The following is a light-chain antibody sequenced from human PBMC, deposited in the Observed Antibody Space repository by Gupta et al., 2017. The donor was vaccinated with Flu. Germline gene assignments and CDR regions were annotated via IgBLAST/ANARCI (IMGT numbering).Light chain of an antibody. CDR3: CAYAGSYTGV. J-gene: IGLJ3*02. Sequence: QSALTQPRSVSGSPGPSVTISCTGTSSDVGGYNYVSWYQQHPSKAHKLMIYDVSKRPSGVPDRFSGSKSGNTASLTISGLQAEDEADYYCCAYAGSYTGVFGGGTKLTVL. CDR1: SSDVGGYNY. CDR2: DVS. V-gene: IGLV2-11*01.